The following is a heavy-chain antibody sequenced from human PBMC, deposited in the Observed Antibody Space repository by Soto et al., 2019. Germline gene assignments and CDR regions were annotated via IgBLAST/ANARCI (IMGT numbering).Heavy chain of an antibody. Sequence: LSLTCTVSGGSINSSPYYWGWIRQHPEKGLEWIGYIYYSGTTYYNPSLRSRVTMSLDTSKNQFSLKLNSVTAADTAVYYCARDYDSSGYSFVYWGQGTLVTVSS. CDR2: IYYSGTT. CDR3: ARDYDSSGYSFVY. CDR1: GGSINSSPYY. D-gene: IGHD3-22*01. J-gene: IGHJ4*02. V-gene: IGHV4-31*03.